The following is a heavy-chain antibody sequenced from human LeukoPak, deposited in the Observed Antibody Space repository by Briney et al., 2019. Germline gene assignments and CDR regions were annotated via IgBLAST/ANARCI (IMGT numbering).Heavy chain of an antibody. CDR2: IYYSGST. D-gene: IGHD2-15*01. J-gene: IGHJ5*02. CDR1: DDSITIYY. CDR3: ARGAARGLFDP. Sequence: SETLSLTCTVSDDSITIYYWSWIRQPPGKGLEWIGYIYYSGSTNYNPSLKSRVTISVDTSKNQFSLKLSSVTAADTAVYYCARGAARGLFDPWGQGTLVTVSS. V-gene: IGHV4-59*01.